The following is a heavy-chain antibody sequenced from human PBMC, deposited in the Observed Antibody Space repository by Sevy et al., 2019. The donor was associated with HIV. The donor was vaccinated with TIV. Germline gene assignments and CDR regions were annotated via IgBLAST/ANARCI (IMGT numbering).Heavy chain of an antibody. V-gene: IGHV3-7*04. J-gene: IGHJ4*02. Sequence: GGSLRLSCAASGFTFSRYWMRWVRQAPGKGLEWVASIKHDGSEKYYVDSVKGRFSISIDNAKNSLYLQMSSLRVEDTAVYYCARAHYDSSDYYSRPFDYWGQGTLVTVSS. CDR3: ARAHYDSSDYYSRPFDY. D-gene: IGHD3-22*01. CDR2: IKHDGSEK. CDR1: GFTFSRYW.